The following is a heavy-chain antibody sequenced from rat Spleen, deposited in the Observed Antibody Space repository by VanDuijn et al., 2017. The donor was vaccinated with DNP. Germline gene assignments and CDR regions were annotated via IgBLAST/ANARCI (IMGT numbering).Heavy chain of an antibody. Sequence: EVQLVESGGDLVQPGRSLKLSCAASGFTFSDYYMAWVRQAPTKGLEWVASISYDGGNTYYRDSVKGRFTISRDDAKRSLYLQMDSLRSEDTATYYCTTGDWEDYFDYWGQGVVVTVSS. CDR2: ISYDGGNT. D-gene: IGHD5-1*01. V-gene: IGHV5-20*01. CDR3: TTGDWEDYFDY. CDR1: GFTFSDYY. J-gene: IGHJ2*01.